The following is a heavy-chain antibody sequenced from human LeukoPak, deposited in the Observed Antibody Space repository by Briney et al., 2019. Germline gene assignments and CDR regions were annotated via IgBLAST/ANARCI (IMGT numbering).Heavy chain of an antibody. J-gene: IGHJ4*02. CDR3: AKDKDVVVPAAMEFDY. D-gene: IGHD2-2*01. V-gene: IGHV3-30*18. CDR1: GFTFSSYG. CDR2: ISYDGSNK. Sequence: SGGSLRLSCAASGFTFSSYGMHWVRQAPGKGLEWEAVISYDGSNKYYADSVKGRFTISRDNSKNTLYLQMNSLRAEDTAVYYCAKDKDVVVPAAMEFDYWGQGTLVTVSS.